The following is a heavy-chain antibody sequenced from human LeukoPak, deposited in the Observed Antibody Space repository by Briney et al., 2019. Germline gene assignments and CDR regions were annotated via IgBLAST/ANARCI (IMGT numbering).Heavy chain of an antibody. CDR1: GGTFSSYT. V-gene: IGHV1-69*02. Sequence: SVKVSCKASGGTFSSYTISWVRQAPGQGLEWMGRIIPILGIANYAQKFQGRVTITADKSTSTAYMELSSLRSEDTAVYYCARVGARGAAHIDYWGQGTLVTVSS. D-gene: IGHD3-16*01. CDR3: ARVGARGAAHIDY. J-gene: IGHJ4*02. CDR2: IIPILGIA.